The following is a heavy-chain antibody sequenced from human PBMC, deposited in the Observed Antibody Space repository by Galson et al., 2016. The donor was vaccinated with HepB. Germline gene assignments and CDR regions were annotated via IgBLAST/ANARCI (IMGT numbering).Heavy chain of an antibody. D-gene: IGHD3-16*01. V-gene: IGHV1-18*04. J-gene: IGHJ6*03. CDR2: ISTFNGKT. Sequence: SVKVSCKASGYMFISYGISWVRQAPGQGLEWMGWISTFNGKTDFARKFQGRVTMTTDTSTNTALMDLRSLRSDDTAVYYCARGVGGVGDYSEGYYYHYYMDVWGTVTTVTVTS. CDR3: ARGVGGVGDYSEGYYYHYYMDV. CDR1: GYMFISYG.